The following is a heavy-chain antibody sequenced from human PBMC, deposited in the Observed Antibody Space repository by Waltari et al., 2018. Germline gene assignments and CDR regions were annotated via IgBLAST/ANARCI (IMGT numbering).Heavy chain of an antibody. CDR2: IYWNDDK. CDR3: AHTTYDFWSGYLFDP. Sequence: QITLKESGPTLVKPTQTLTLTCTFSGFSLSTSGGGVGWVRHPPGKALEWLALIYWNDDKRYSPSLKSRLTITKDTSKNQVVLTMTNMDPVDTATYYCAHTTYDFWSGYLFDPWGQGTLVTVSS. D-gene: IGHD3-3*01. CDR1: GFSLSTSGGG. J-gene: IGHJ5*02. V-gene: IGHV2-5*01.